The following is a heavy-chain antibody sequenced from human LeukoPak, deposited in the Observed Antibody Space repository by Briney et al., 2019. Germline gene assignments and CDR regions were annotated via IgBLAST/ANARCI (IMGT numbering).Heavy chain of an antibody. V-gene: IGHV4-34*01. D-gene: IGHD1-26*01. CDR3: ARVGGSRTRNWFDP. CDR2: INHSGST. CDR1: GGSFSGYY. J-gene: IGHJ5*02. Sequence: SETLSLTCAVYGGSFSGYYWSWIRQPPGKGLEWTGEINHSGSTNYNPSLKSRVTISVDTSKNQFSLKLSSVTAADTAVYYCARVGGSRTRNWFDPWGQGTLVTVSS.